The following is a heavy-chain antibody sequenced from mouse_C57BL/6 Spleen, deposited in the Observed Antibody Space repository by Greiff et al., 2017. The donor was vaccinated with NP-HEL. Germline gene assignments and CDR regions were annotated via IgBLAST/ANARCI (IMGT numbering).Heavy chain of an antibody. CDR2: IHPSDSDT. J-gene: IGHJ2*01. V-gene: IGHV1-74*01. CDR3: AIESFTTVVASDY. CDR1: GYTFTSYW. Sequence: QVQLKQPGAELVKPGASVKVSCKASGYTFTSYWMHWVKQRPGQGLEWIGRIHPSDSDTNYNQKFKGKATLTVDKSSSTAYMQLSSLTSEDSAVYYCAIESFTTVVASDYWGQGTTLTVSS. D-gene: IGHD1-1*01.